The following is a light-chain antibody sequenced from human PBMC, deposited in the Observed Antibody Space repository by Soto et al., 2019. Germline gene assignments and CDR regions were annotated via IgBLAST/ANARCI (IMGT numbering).Light chain of an antibody. V-gene: IGKV3-15*01. Sequence: EFVLTQSPGTLSLSPGERATLSCRASQTVRNNYLAWYQQKPGQAPRLVIYGASTRATGIPARFSGSGSGTEFTLTINSLQSEDFAVYYCQPYNNWPLTFGGGTKVDI. CDR2: GAS. CDR3: QPYNNWPLT. J-gene: IGKJ4*01. CDR1: QTVRNN.